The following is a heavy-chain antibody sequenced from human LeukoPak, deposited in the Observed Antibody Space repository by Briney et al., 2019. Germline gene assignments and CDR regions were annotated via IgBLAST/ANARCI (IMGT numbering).Heavy chain of an antibody. Sequence: PSETLSLTCTVSGGSIDSYYWSWIRQPPGKGLEWNGYIYYTGSTEYHPSLKSRVTISLDTSKNQFSLKLTSVTAADTAVYYCARVYQSAEYYFDYWGQGNLVSVSS. CDR3: ARVYQSAEYYFDY. D-gene: IGHD2-2*01. J-gene: IGHJ4*02. V-gene: IGHV4-59*01. CDR1: GGSIDSYY. CDR2: IYYTGST.